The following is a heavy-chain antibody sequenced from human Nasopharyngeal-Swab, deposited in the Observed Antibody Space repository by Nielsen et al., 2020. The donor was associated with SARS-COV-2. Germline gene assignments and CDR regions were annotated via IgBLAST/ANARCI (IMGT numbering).Heavy chain of an antibody. J-gene: IGHJ4*02. CDR1: GFTFDSYA. Sequence: GGSLRLSCAASGFTFDSYAMTWVRQAPGKGLEWVSSVTGSGSTTTYADSVKGRFTISRDNSNKKVYLQMHSLRAEDSAVYYCSKDRYCSGGACYFNGFDSWGQGTLVTVSS. D-gene: IGHD2-15*01. CDR3: SKDRYCSGGACYFNGFDS. CDR2: VTGSGSTT. V-gene: IGHV3-23*01.